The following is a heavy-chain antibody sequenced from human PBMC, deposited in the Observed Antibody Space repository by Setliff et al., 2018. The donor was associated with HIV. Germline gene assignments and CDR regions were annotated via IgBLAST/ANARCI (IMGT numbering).Heavy chain of an antibody. CDR1: GGSVSNSSCY. D-gene: IGHD6-13*01. CDR3: ARDGGSSWPFDY. J-gene: IGHJ4*02. Sequence: SETLSLTCSVSGGSVSNSSCYWGWIRQPPGKGLEWIGNVYYTGSTYYNPSLKSRVTMSVDTSKNQFSLKLTSLTAADTAVYYCARDGGSSWPFDYWGQGTLVTVSS. CDR2: VYYTGST. V-gene: IGHV4-39*07.